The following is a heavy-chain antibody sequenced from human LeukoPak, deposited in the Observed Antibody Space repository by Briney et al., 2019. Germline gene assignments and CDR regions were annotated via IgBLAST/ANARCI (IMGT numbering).Heavy chain of an antibody. CDR3: ARDLSLSRSGIYFDY. J-gene: IGHJ4*02. D-gene: IGHD2-15*01. CDR2: IYYSGST. CDR1: GGSISSSSYY. V-gene: IGHV4-39*07. Sequence: PSETLSLTCTVSGGSISSSSYYWGWIRQPPGKGLEWIGSIYYSGSTYYNPSLKSRVTISVDTSKNQFSLKLSSVTAADTAVNYCARDLSLSRSGIYFDYWGQGTLVTISS.